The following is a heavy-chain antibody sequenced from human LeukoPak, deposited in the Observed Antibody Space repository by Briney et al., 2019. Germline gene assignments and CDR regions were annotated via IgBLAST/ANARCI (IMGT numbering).Heavy chain of an antibody. D-gene: IGHD3-3*01. J-gene: IGHJ4*02. V-gene: IGHV3-20*04. CDR3: ARGIRFLEWLSGSDY. Sequence: PGGSLRLSCGASGFTFDDYGMSWVRQAPGKGLEWVSGINWNGGSTGYADSVKGRFTISRDNAKNSLYLQMNSLRVEDTALYYCARGIRFLEWLSGSDYWGQGTLVTVS. CDR1: GFTFDDYG. CDR2: INWNGGST.